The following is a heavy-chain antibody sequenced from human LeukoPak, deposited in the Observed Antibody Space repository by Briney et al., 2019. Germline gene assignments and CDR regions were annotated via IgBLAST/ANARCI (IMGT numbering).Heavy chain of an antibody. J-gene: IGHJ5*02. V-gene: IGHV4-34*01. CDR3: ALRGGGMAARKTGGWFDP. CDR2: INHSGST. Sequence: SETLSLTCAVYGGSFSGYYWSWIRQPPGKGLEWIGEINHSGSTNYNPSLKSRVTISVDTSKNQFSLKLSSVTAADTAVYYSALRGGGMAARKTGGWFDPWGQGTLVTVSS. D-gene: IGHD6-6*01. CDR1: GGSFSGYY.